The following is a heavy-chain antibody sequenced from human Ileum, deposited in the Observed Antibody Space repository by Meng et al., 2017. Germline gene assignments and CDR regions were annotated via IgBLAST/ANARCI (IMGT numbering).Heavy chain of an antibody. CDR1: GGSISSSSHC. Sequence: QLQLQESVPGLVKPSEALSLMCHVAGGSISSSSHCCDWIRQPPGKGLEWIGSICYSGNTYYNPSLKSRVSMSVDTSKKQISLKLNSVTAADTAVYYCARRTGEVDLLDYWGQGTLVTVSS. CDR2: ICYSGNT. D-gene: IGHD7-27*01. CDR3: ARRTGEVDLLDY. V-gene: IGHV4-39*01. J-gene: IGHJ4*02.